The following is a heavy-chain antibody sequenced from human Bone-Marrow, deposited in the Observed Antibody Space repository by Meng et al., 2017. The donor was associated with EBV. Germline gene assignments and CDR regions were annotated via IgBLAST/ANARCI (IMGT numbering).Heavy chain of an antibody. CDR1: GDSFNNFG. J-gene: IGHJ4*02. Sequence: QVHLWQSGVGGKKPGSSVKVSCKGSGDSFNNFGISWVRQAPGQGLEWMGDITPVFGVANYAESFQGRVTISADTSTRTTYMDLSSLRSDDTAVYYCVRDLWLRIGECVWGQGTLVTVSS. D-gene: IGHD5-12*01. CDR2: ITPVFGVA. CDR3: VRDLWLRIGECV. V-gene: IGHV1-69*17.